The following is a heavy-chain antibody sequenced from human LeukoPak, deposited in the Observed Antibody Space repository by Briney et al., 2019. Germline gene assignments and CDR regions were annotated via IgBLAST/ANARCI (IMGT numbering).Heavy chain of an antibody. CDR1: GGSISSYY. CDR2: IYYSGST. V-gene: IGHV4-59*01. Sequence: SETLSLTCTVPGGSISSYYWSWIRQPPGKGLEWIGYIYYSGSTYYNPSLKSRVTISVDTSKNQFSLKLSSVTAADTAVYYCARVTSPHAFDIWGQGTMVTVSS. J-gene: IGHJ3*02. CDR3: ARVTSPHAFDI. D-gene: IGHD2-21*02.